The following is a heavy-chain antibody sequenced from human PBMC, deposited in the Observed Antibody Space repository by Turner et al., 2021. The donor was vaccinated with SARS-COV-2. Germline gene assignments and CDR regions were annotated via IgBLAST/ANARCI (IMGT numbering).Heavy chain of an antibody. J-gene: IGHJ4*02. CDR1: GYTFTSYV. CDR3: ARTVTAMFRVDY. V-gene: IGHV1-8*01. D-gene: IGHD5-18*01. Sequence: QVQLVQSGAEVKKPGASVKVSCKASGYTFTSYVIAWVRQATGQGLKLMGWMNPNSGNTGYAQKFQGRVTMTRNTSISTAYMELSSLRSDYTAVYCCARTVTAMFRVDYWGQGTLVTVSS. CDR2: MNPNSGNT.